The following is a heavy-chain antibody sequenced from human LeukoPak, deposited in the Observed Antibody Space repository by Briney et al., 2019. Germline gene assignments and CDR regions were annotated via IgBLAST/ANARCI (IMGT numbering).Heavy chain of an antibody. V-gene: IGHV3-20*03. CDR3: ARDPPGDCGGDCYSSPVFDY. J-gene: IGHJ4*02. CDR2: INWNGGST. D-gene: IGHD2-21*02. Sequence: SAFTFTGYWMTRVRQAPGKGLEWVSGINWNGGSTGYADSVKGRFTISRDNAKNSLYLQMNSLRAEDTALYYCARDPPGDCGGDCYSSPVFDYWGQGTLVTVSS. CDR1: AFTFTGYW.